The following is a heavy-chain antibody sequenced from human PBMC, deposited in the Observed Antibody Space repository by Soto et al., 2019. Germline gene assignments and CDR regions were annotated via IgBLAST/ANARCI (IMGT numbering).Heavy chain of an antibody. CDR1: GFTVSSNY. J-gene: IGHJ6*02. CDR2: IYSGDTT. CDR3: ARDLRTLYGMDV. Sequence: EVQLVESGGGLIQPGGSLRLSCAASGFTVSSNYMSWVRQAPGKGLEWVSVIYSGDTTYYADSVKGRFTISRDHSKHTLYLQMNSLRVEDTAVYYCARDLRTLYGMDVWGQGTTVTVSS. V-gene: IGHV3-53*01.